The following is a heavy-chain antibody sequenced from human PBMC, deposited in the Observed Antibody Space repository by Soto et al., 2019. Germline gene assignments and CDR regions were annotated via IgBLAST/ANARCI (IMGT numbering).Heavy chain of an antibody. CDR2: IRSKAYGGTT. D-gene: IGHD3-10*01. CDR1: GFTFGDYA. J-gene: IGHJ4*02. Sequence: GGSLRLSCTASGFTFGDYAMSWFRQAPGKGLEWVGFIRSKAYGGTTEYAASVKGRFTISRDDSKSIAHLQMNSLKTEDTAVYYCTRDRPYYGSGSYFDYWGQGTLVTVSS. V-gene: IGHV3-49*03. CDR3: TRDRPYYGSGSYFDY.